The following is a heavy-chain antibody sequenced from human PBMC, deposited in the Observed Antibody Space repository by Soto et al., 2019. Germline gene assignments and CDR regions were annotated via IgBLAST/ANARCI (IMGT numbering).Heavy chain of an antibody. V-gene: IGHV1-18*01. CDR1: GYKFISHS. CDR3: ARGAFCGGAPGCRDMDV. J-gene: IGHJ6*02. CDR2: ISAYNGNT. Sequence: ASVKVSCQSSGYKFISHSITWLRHARRQGLEWMGGISAYNGNTNYAQKLEGRVAMTTDTSTNTAYMELRSLRSDDTAVYYCARGAFCGGAPGCRDMDVWGQGTTVTVSS. D-gene: IGHD2-21*01.